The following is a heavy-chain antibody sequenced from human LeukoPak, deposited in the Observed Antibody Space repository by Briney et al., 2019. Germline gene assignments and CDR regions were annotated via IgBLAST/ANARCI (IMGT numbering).Heavy chain of an antibody. Sequence: PGGSLRLSCAASRFTFSSYGMHWVRQAPGKGLEWVAFIRYDGSNKYYADSVRGRFTISRDNSKNTLYLQMNSLRAEDTAVYYCAKDPSRVAATPSGRGGQGTLVTVSS. CDR1: RFTFSSYG. V-gene: IGHV3-30*02. CDR3: AKDPSRVAATPSGR. CDR2: IRYDGSNK. D-gene: IGHD6-25*01. J-gene: IGHJ4*02.